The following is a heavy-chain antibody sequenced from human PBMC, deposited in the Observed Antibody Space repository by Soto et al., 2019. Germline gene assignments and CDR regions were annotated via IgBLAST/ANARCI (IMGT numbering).Heavy chain of an antibody. CDR2: ISGSGNNI. Sequence: GGSLRLSCAASGFTFSSYAMIWVRQAPGKGLEWVSDISGSGNNIYYADSVKGRFAISRDNSMNMLHLQMNSLRAEDTAVYYCAFSRFRVTAAPFDYWGPGTLVTVSS. CDR1: GFTFSSYA. J-gene: IGHJ4*02. D-gene: IGHD2-2*01. V-gene: IGHV3-23*01. CDR3: AFSRFRVTAAPFDY.